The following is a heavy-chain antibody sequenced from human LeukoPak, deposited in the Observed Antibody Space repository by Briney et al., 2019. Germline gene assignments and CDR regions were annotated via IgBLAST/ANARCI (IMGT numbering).Heavy chain of an antibody. V-gene: IGHV3-74*01. CDR3: ATVSEY. CDR2: INNDGTAT. J-gene: IGHJ4*02. CDR1: GFTFNCFW. Sequence: PGGSLRLSCAASGFTFNCFWMHRVRQVPGKGLVWVSGINNDGTATYYADSVKGRFTISRDNAKNTVYLQMNGVRAEDTTVYYCATVSEYWGQGTLVTVSS.